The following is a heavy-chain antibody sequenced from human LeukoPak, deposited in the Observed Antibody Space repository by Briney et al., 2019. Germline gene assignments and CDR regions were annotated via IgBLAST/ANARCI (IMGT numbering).Heavy chain of an antibody. Sequence: SETLSLTCTVSGGSISSYYWSWIRQPPGKGLEWIGYIYYSGSTNYNPSLKSRVTISVDTSKNQFSLKLSSVTAADTAVYYCARTYYYDSSGYYDAFDIWGQGTMVTVSS. J-gene: IGHJ3*02. CDR2: IYYSGST. D-gene: IGHD3-22*01. CDR3: ARTYYYDSSGYYDAFDI. CDR1: GGSISSYY. V-gene: IGHV4-59*01.